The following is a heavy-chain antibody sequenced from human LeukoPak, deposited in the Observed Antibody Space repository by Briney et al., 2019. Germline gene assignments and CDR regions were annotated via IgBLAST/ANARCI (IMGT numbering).Heavy chain of an antibody. CDR3: AREGDSSGFFDY. V-gene: IGHV4-59*01. D-gene: IGHD3-22*01. J-gene: IGHJ4*02. Sequence: SETLSLTCTVSGGSISSYYWSWIRQPPGKGLEWIGYIYYSGSTNYNPSLKSRVTISVDTSKNQFSLKLSSVTAADTAVYYCAREGDSSGFFDYWGQGTLATVPS. CDR1: GGSISSYY. CDR2: IYYSGST.